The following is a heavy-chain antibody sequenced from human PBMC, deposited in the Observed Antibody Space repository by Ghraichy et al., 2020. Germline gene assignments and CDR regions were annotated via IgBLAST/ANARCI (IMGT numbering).Heavy chain of an antibody. V-gene: IGHV4-34*01. J-gene: IGHJ4*02. Sequence: SETLSLTCAVYGGSFSGYYWSWIRQPPGKGLEWIGEINHSGSTNYNPSLKSRVTISVDTSKNQFSLKLSSVTAADTAVYYCGGVYDSTKYYFDYWGQGTLVTVSS. D-gene: IGHD3-22*01. CDR3: GGVYDSTKYYFDY. CDR1: GGSFSGYY. CDR2: INHSGST.